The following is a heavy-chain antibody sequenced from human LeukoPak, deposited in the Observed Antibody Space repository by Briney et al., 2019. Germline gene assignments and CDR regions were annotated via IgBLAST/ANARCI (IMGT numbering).Heavy chain of an antibody. CDR2: IKSNTDGGTT. CDR1: GGTFSSYA. CDR3: TTGYCSVTSCHRSLYFDY. Sequence: SCKASGGTFSSYAISWVRQAPGKGLEWVGRIKSNTDGGTTDFAAPVKGRFTISRDDSKNTLYLQMDSLKTEDTALYYCTTGYCSVTSCHRSLYFDYWGQGTPVTVSS. V-gene: IGHV3-15*01. D-gene: IGHD2-2*01. J-gene: IGHJ4*02.